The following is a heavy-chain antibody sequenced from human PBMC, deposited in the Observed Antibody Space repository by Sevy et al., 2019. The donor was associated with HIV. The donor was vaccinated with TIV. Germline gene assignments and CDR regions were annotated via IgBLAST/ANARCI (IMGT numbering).Heavy chain of an antibody. J-gene: IGHJ6*02. CDR1: GYTFSNYY. V-gene: IGHV1-2*06. D-gene: IGHD3-10*01. CDR3: ARERITMVEGVFITTYYHYGMDV. Sequence: ASVKVSCKASGYTFSNYYMDWVRQAPGQGLEWMGRINPNSGGTNYAQKFQGRVTMTRYTSIRTAYMGLTRLRSDDTAVYYCARERITMVEGVFITTYYHYGMDVWGQGTTVTVSS. CDR2: INPNSGGT.